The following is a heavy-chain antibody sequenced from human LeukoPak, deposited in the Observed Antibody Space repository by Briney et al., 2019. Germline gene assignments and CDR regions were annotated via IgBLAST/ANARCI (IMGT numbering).Heavy chain of an antibody. CDR1: GGSFSGYY. Sequence: SETLSLTCAVYGGSFSGYYWSWIRQPPGKGLEWIGEINHSGSTNYNPSLKSRVTISVDTSKNQFSLKLSSVTAADTAVYYCARLRGYCSSTSCYVGYYYYMDVWGKGTTVTISS. V-gene: IGHV4-34*01. CDR2: INHSGST. CDR3: ARLRGYCSSTSCYVGYYYYMDV. J-gene: IGHJ6*03. D-gene: IGHD2-2*01.